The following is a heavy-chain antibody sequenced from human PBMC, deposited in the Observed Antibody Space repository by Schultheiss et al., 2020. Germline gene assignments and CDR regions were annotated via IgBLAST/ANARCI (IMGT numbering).Heavy chain of an antibody. Sequence: ASVKVSCKASGYTFTDYYMHWVRQATGQGLEWMGWMNPNSGNTGYAQKFQGRVTMTRNTSISTAYMELSSLRSEDTAVYYCARGPVLRYFDWLYRPFDYWGQGTLVTVSS. D-gene: IGHD3-9*01. CDR1: GYTFTDYY. V-gene: IGHV1-8*02. CDR3: ARGPVLRYFDWLYRPFDY. CDR2: MNPNSGNT. J-gene: IGHJ4*02.